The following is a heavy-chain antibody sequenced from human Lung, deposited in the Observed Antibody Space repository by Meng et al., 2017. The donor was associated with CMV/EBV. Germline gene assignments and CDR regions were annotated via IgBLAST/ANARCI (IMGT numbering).Heavy chain of an antibody. D-gene: IGHD5-24*01. CDR2: IYPGDSDT. CDR3: AKLNGQMAAHY. CDR1: GYRFTNYW. V-gene: IGHV5-51*01. J-gene: IGHJ4*02. Sequence: ESXKISCEASGYRFTNYWIGWVRQMPGKGLEWMGIIYPGDSDTRYSPSFQGQVTISADKSITTAYLQWSSLKASDTAMYYCAKLNGQMAAHYWGQGTLVTVSS.